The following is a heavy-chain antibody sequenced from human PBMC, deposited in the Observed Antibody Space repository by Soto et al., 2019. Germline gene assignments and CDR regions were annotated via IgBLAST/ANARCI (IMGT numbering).Heavy chain of an antibody. CDR1: GFPFSDYY. Sequence: QVQLVESGGGLVKPGGSLRLSCAASGFPFSDYYMNWIRQAPGKGLEWVSYISSSSIYTNYADSVKGRFTISRDNAKNSLYLQMNSPRPEATAVYYCVTDISPNNFASGSFTYWGQGILVTVSS. D-gene: IGHD3-10*01. V-gene: IGHV3-11*06. J-gene: IGHJ4*02. CDR3: VTDISPNNFASGSFTY. CDR2: ISSSSIYT.